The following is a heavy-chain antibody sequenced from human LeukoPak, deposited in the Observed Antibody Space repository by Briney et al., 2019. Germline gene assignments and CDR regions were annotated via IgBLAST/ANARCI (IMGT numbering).Heavy chain of an antibody. CDR1: GFNFEDYA. D-gene: IGHD1-26*01. J-gene: IGHJ4*02. CDR3: TREVERGGSYWAGDS. Sequence: PGGSLRLSCATSGFNFEDYAMNWVRQAPGKGLELLVLITSKAYGGTTDLAASVKGRFSISRDESKPIAYLQINSLKIEDTGVYYCTREVERGGSYWAGDSWGQGTLVTVSS. CDR2: ITSKAYGGTT. V-gene: IGHV3-49*04.